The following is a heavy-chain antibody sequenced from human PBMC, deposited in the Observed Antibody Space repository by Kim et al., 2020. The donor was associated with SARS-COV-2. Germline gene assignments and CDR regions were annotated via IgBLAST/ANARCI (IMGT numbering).Heavy chain of an antibody. V-gene: IGHV3-48*03. CDR1: GFTFSSYE. CDR3: ARDRAPYSSSWNAWYFDL. CDR2: ISSSGSTI. J-gene: IGHJ2*01. D-gene: IGHD6-13*01. Sequence: GGSLRLSCAASGFTFSSYEMNWVRQAPGKGLEWVSYISSSGSTIYYADSVKGRFTISRDNAKNSLYLQMNSLRAEDTTVYYCARDRAPYSSSWNAWYFDLWGRGTLVTVSS.